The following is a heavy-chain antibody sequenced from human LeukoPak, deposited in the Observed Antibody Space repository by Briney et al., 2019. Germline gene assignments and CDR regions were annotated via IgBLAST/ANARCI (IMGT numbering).Heavy chain of an antibody. CDR2: INSDGSST. J-gene: IGHJ6*02. Sequence: PGGSLRLSCAASGFTFSSYWMHWVRQAPGKGLVWVSRINSDGSSTSYADSVKGRFTISRDNAKSTLYLQMNSLRAEDTAVYYCAKSLGVPYGMDVWGQGTTVTVSS. V-gene: IGHV3-74*01. D-gene: IGHD3-16*01. CDR3: AKSLGVPYGMDV. CDR1: GFTFSSYW.